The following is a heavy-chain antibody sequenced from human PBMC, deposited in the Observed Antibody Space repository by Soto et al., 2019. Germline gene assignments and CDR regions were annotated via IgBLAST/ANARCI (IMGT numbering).Heavy chain of an antibody. Sequence: QITLRESGPALVRPAQTLTLTCTFSGFSLTSHHMGVAWIRQPPGKAMEWLALIYWDDDERFNPSLKDRLAISKDTSKNQVVLTMTNMGPLDTATYFCEHAGDYDLLSFDHWGPGTLVTVSS. CDR3: EHAGDYDLLSFDH. V-gene: IGHV2-5*02. D-gene: IGHD4-17*01. CDR2: IYWDDDE. CDR1: GFSLTSHHMG. J-gene: IGHJ4*02.